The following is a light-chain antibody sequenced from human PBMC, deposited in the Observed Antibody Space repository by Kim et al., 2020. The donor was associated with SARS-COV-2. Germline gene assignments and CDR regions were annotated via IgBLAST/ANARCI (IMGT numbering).Light chain of an antibody. CDR3: QQYYSTPLT. Sequence: ATINCKSSPSVLYSSNNKNYLAWYQQKPGQPPKLLIYWASTRESGVPDRFSGSGSGTDFTLTISSLQAEDVAVYYCQQYYSTPLTFGQGTKVDIK. V-gene: IGKV4-1*01. CDR2: WAS. CDR1: PSVLYSSNNKNY. J-gene: IGKJ1*01.